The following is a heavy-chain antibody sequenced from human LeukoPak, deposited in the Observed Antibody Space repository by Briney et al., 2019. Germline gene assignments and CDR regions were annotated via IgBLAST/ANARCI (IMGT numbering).Heavy chain of an antibody. CDR3: ARGAMARRGGWFDP. J-gene: IGHJ5*02. Sequence: TSQTLSLTCAVSGGSISSGGYSWSWIRQPPGKGLEWIGYIYHSGSTYYNPSLKSRVTISVDRSKNQFSLKLSSVTAADTAVYYCARGAMARRGGWFDPWGQGTLVTVSS. V-gene: IGHV4-30-2*01. CDR2: IYHSGST. D-gene: IGHD2-2*01. CDR1: GGSISSGGYS.